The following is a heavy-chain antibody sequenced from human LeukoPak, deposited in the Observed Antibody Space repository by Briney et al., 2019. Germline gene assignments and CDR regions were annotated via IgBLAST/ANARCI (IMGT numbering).Heavy chain of an antibody. CDR1: GFTFSDYY. CDR2: ISSSSSYI. J-gene: IGHJ3*02. D-gene: IGHD6-19*01. CDR3: ARDRDYVSSGWSSYAFDI. Sequence: PGGSLRLSCAASGFTFSDYYMSWIRQAPGKGLEWVSYISSSSSYIYYADSVKGRFTISRDNAKNSLYLQMNSLRAEDTAVYYCARDRDYVSSGWSSYAFDIWGQGTMVTVSS. V-gene: IGHV3-11*06.